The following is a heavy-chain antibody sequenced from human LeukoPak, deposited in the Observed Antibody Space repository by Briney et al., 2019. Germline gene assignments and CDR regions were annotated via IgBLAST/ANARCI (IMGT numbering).Heavy chain of an antibody. CDR1: VYTFTSYG. CDR2: ISAYNGNT. V-gene: IGHV1-18*01. D-gene: IGHD2-15*01. Sequence: ASLNLSCKASVYTFTSYGISWVPQAPGQGRGWRGWISAYNGNTTYAQNRQARVTMNTDTSTSTAYMELRSLRSDDTAVYYCARDRTIGYCSGGSCYFDYWGQGTQVTVSS. CDR3: ARDRTIGYCSGGSCYFDY. J-gene: IGHJ4*02.